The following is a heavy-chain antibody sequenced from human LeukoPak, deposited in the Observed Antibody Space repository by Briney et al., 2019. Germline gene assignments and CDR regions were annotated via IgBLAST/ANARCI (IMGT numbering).Heavy chain of an antibody. J-gene: IGHJ4*02. CDR1: GFTFSTYA. Sequence: GGSLRLSCAASGFTFSTYAMHWVRQAPGKGLEYVSAISNNGGSTYYANSVKGRFTISRDNSKNTLYLQMGSLRSEDMAVYYCARADITATATGSEDYWGQGTLVTVSS. CDR2: ISNNGGST. V-gene: IGHV3-64*01. CDR3: ARADITATATGSEDY. D-gene: IGHD6-13*01.